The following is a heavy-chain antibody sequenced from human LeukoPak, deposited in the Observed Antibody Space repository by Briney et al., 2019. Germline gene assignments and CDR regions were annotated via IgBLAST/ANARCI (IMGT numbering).Heavy chain of an antibody. J-gene: IGHJ5*02. V-gene: IGHV1-2*02. CDR1: GYTFTGCY. D-gene: IGHD2-15*01. CDR2: INPNSGGT. CDR3: ARDLSVAALWFDP. Sequence: ASVKVSCKASGYTFTGCYMHWVRQAPGQGLEWMGWINPNSGGTNYAQKFQGRVTMTRDTSISTAYMELSRLRSDDTAVYYCARDLSVAALWFDPWGQGTLVTVSS.